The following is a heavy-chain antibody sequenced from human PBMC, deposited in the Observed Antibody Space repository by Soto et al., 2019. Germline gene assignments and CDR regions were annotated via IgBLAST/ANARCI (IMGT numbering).Heavy chain of an antibody. Sequence: QVQLVQSGAEVKKPGSSVTVSCKASGGTFSNYAINWVRQAPGQGLEWLGGFIPVFDSTRYAQKFLGRVTITADESTSTAYMELSSLRSEDTAVYYCASALYSSTWSYYYYGMDVWGQGTTVTVSS. J-gene: IGHJ6*02. CDR1: GGTFSNYA. CDR3: ASALYSSTWSYYYYGMDV. V-gene: IGHV1-69*01. D-gene: IGHD6-13*01. CDR2: FIPVFDST.